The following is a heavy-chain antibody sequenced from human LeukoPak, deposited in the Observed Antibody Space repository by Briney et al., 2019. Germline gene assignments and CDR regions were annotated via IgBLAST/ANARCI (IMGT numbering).Heavy chain of an antibody. CDR3: ARGFPDY. CDR1: GFTVSSNY. V-gene: IGHV3-53*01. J-gene: IGHJ4*02. Sequence: PEGSLRLSCAASGFTVSSNYMSWVRQAPGKGLEWVSVIYSGDSTYYADSVKSRFTNSRDDSKNTLYLQMNSLSAEDTAVYYCARGFPDYWGQGTLVTVSS. CDR2: IYSGDST.